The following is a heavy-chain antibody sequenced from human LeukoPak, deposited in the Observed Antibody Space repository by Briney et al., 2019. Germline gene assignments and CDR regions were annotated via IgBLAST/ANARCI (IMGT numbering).Heavy chain of an antibody. V-gene: IGHV4-38-2*02. D-gene: IGHD4-17*01. Sequence: SETLSLTCTVSGYSISSGYYWGWIRQPPGKGLEWIGSTYHSGRTYYNPSLKSRVTISGDTSKNQFSLKLSSVTAADTAVYYCASTITVTTDYWGQGTLVTVSS. CDR1: GYSISSGYY. CDR3: ASTITVTTDY. CDR2: TYHSGRT. J-gene: IGHJ4*02.